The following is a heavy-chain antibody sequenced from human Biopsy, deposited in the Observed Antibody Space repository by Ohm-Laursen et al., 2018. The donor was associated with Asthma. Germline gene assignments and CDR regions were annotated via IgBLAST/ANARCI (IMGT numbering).Heavy chain of an antibody. J-gene: IGHJ4*02. Sequence: SLRLSCSASGFSFSSYGMHWVRQTPGKGLEWVAVVSYDGGVVHYADSMKGRFTISRDNAKSTLYLQMNRLRTDDTAVYFCAKRRGYSDLTDFDHWGQGTLVTVSS. CDR2: VSYDGGVV. CDR3: AKRRGYSDLTDFDH. CDR1: GFSFSSYG. D-gene: IGHD3-3*01. V-gene: IGHV3-30*18.